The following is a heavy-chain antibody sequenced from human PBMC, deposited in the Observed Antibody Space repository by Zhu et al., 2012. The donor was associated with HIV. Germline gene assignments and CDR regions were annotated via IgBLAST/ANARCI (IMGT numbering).Heavy chain of an antibody. D-gene: IGHD3-9*01. J-gene: IGHJ4*02. CDR2: ITWDSGDT. CDR3: TKGTVKYDILTGSQDS. V-gene: IGHV3-43*01. CDR1: GFIFENYN. Sequence: EVQLVESGGAVVQPGGSLRLSCVGSGFIFENYNMNWVRQAPGKGLEWVSLITWDSGDTYYADSVKGRFTISRDNSKNSLYLQMNSLRTEDTAFYYCTKGTVKYDILTGSQDSWGQGTLVTVSS.